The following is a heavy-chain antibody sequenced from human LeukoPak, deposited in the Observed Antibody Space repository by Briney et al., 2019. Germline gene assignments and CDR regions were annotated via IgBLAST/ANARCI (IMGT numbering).Heavy chain of an antibody. CDR1: GGPISSGSYY. J-gene: IGHJ6*02. D-gene: IGHD6-13*01. CDR3: ARGGAASYYYYYGMDV. V-gene: IGHV4-61*02. Sequence: SQTLSLTCTVSGGPISSGSYYWTWIRQPAGKGLEWIGRIYTSGSTNYNPSLKSRVTISVDTSKNQFSLKLSSVTAADTAVYYCARGGAASYYYYYGMDVWGQGTTVTVSS. CDR2: IYTSGST.